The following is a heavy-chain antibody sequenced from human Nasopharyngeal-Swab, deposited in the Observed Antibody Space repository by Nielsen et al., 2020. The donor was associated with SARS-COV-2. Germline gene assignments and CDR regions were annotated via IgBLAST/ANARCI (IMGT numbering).Heavy chain of an antibody. CDR1: GFTFSSYA. CDR2: IYSGGSST. V-gene: IGHV3-23*03. J-gene: IGHJ6*02. D-gene: IGHD2-8*02. CDR3: AKDGTLLGYYYCGMDV. Sequence: GGSLRLSCAASGFTFSSYAMSWVRQAPGKGLEWVSVIYSGGSSTYYADSVKGRFTISRDNSKNTLYLQMNSLRAEDTAVYYCAKDGTLLGYYYCGMDVWGQGTTVTVSS.